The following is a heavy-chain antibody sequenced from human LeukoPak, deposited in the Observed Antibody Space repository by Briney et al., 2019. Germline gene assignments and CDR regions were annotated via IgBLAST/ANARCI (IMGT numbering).Heavy chain of an antibody. Sequence: SETLSLTCTVSGGSISSGDYYWSWIRQPPGKGLEWIGYIYYSGSTYYNPSLKSRLTISVDTSKNQFSLKLSSVTAADTAVYYCARLLGPPLPYNSSWYYFDYWGQGTLVTVSS. CDR2: IYYSGST. CDR1: GGSISSGDYY. D-gene: IGHD6-13*01. V-gene: IGHV4-30-4*08. J-gene: IGHJ4*02. CDR3: ARLLGPPLPYNSSWYYFDY.